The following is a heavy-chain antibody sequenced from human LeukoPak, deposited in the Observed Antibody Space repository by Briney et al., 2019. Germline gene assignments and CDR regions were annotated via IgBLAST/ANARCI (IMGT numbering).Heavy chain of an antibody. J-gene: IGHJ5*02. Sequence: ASVKVSCKASGYTFTRYYMHWVRQAPGQGREWMGWINPNSGGTNYAQKFQGRVTMTRDTSISTAYMELSRLRSDDTAVYYCATTVTYDSSGYFNWFDPWGQGTLVTVSS. CDR2: INPNSGGT. V-gene: IGHV1-2*02. D-gene: IGHD3-22*01. CDR3: ATTVTYDSSGYFNWFDP. CDR1: GYTFTRYY.